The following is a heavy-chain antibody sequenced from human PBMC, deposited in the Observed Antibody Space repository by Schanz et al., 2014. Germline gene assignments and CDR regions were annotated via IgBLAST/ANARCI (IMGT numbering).Heavy chain of an antibody. CDR3: AREVGLYDRGWFDP. J-gene: IGHJ5*02. CDR1: GGTFSSDT. D-gene: IGHD3-22*01. V-gene: IGHV1-69*08. Sequence: QVHLVQSGAEVKKPGSSVKVSCKASGGTFSSDTFSWVRQAPGQGHEWMGRIVPIAGITNYAQRFQGRVTITADKSSDTAYMELSSLRSEDTAVYYCAREVGLYDRGWFDPWGQGTLVTVSS. CDR2: IVPIAGIT.